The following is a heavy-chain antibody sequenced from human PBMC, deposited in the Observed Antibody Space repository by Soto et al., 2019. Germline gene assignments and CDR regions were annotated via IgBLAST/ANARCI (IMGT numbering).Heavy chain of an antibody. D-gene: IGHD3-22*01. CDR2: INAGNGNT. CDR3: AKDTYYYDSSGYYPSNLNFGY. V-gene: IGHV1-3*01. J-gene: IGHJ4*02. Sequence: ASVKVSCKASGYTFTSYAMHWVRQAPGQRLEWMGWINAGNGNTKYSQKFQGRVTITRDTSASTAYMELSSLRSEDTAVYYCAKDTYYYDSSGYYPSNLNFGYWGQGTLVTVSS. CDR1: GYTFTSYA.